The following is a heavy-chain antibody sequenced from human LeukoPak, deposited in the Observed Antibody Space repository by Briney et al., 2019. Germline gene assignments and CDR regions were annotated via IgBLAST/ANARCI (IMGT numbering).Heavy chain of an antibody. J-gene: IGHJ6*03. CDR3: ARVTDYSNYYMDV. CDR1: GYTFTGYY. Sequence: SVKVSCKASGYTFTGYYMHWVRQAPGQGLEWMGRIIPILGIANYAQKFQGRVTITADKSTSTAYMELSSLRSEDTAVYYCARVTDYSNYYMDVWGKGTTVTVSS. CDR2: IIPILGIA. D-gene: IGHD4-11*01. V-gene: IGHV1-69*04.